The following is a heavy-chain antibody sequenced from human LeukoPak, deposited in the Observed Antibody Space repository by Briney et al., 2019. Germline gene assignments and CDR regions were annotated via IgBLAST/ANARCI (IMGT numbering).Heavy chain of an antibody. V-gene: IGHV3-23*01. CDR1: GFTFSSYS. D-gene: IGHD1-26*01. J-gene: IGHJ4*02. CDR3: AKGRWELLDY. Sequence: GGSLRLSCAASGFTFSSYSMSWVRQAPGEGLERVSAISGSGGSTYYADSVKGRFTISRDNSKNTLYLQMNSLRAEDTAVYYCAKGRWELLDYWGQGTLVTVSS. CDR2: ISGSGGST.